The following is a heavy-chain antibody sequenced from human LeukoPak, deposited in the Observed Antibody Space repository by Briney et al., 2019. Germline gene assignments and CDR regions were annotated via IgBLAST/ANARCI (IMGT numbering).Heavy chain of an antibody. V-gene: IGHV3-7*01. CDR2: IKQDGSEK. CDR1: GFTFSSYW. J-gene: IGHJ4*02. CDR3: ARDRGKAVSDY. D-gene: IGHD6-19*01. Sequence: GGSLRLPCAASGFTFSSYWMSWVRQAPGKGLEWVANIKQDGSEKYYVDSVKGRFTISRDNAKNSLYLQMNSLRAEDTAVYYCARDRGKAVSDYWGQGTLVTVSS.